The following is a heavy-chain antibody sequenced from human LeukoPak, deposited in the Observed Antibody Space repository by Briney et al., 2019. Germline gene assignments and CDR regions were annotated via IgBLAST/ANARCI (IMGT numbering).Heavy chain of an antibody. CDR1: GFTFSSYA. Sequence: GGSLRLSCAASGFTFSSYAMIGVRQAPGKGLEWLSYINIGGTNTHYADSVKGRFTISRDNAKKSLYLEMNNLRAEDTAVYYCATDGAGFDTWGQGVLVTVSS. CDR3: ATDGAGFDT. J-gene: IGHJ5*02. CDR2: INIGGTNT. V-gene: IGHV3-48*04.